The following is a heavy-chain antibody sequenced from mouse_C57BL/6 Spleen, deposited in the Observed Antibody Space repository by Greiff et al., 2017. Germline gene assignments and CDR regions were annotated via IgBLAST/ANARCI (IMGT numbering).Heavy chain of an antibody. J-gene: IGHJ1*03. CDR3: ARRRSSVLGYFDV. Sequence: VQLQQPGAELVKPGASVKLSCKASGYNFTSYWMHWVKQRPGQGLEWIGMIHPNSGSTNYNEKFKSKATLTVDKSSSTAYMQLSSLTSEDSAVYYCARRRSSVLGYFDVWGTGTTVTVSS. CDR1: GYNFTSYW. CDR2: IHPNSGST. V-gene: IGHV1-64*01. D-gene: IGHD1-3*01.